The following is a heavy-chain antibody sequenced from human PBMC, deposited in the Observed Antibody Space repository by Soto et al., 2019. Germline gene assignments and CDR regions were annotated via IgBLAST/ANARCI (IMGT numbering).Heavy chain of an antibody. CDR3: ARGRIVGAAFDY. Sequence: QVQLVQSGAEVKKSGASVRVSGKASGYTFTSSDITWVRQATGQGLEWMGWMNPNTGNTGYTQRFQGRVTMTRNISITTAYMELSSLRSDDTAVYYCARGRIVGAAFDYWGQGTLVTVSS. J-gene: IGHJ4*02. CDR2: MNPNTGNT. D-gene: IGHD1-26*01. V-gene: IGHV1-8*01. CDR1: GYTFTSSD.